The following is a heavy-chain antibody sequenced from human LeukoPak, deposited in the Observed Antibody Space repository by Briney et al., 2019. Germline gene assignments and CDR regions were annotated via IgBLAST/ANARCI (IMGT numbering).Heavy chain of an antibody. Sequence: ASVKVSCKASGYTFTGYYIFWMRQAPGQGLEWMGWINPKNGTIKYAQKSQGRVTLTRDTSISTAYMEISRVTYDDTAVYFCARGVGSTAVLDHWGQGTLVTVSS. CDR3: ARGVGSTAVLDH. D-gene: IGHD1-26*01. CDR2: INPKNGTI. V-gene: IGHV1-2*02. J-gene: IGHJ4*02. CDR1: GYTFTGYY.